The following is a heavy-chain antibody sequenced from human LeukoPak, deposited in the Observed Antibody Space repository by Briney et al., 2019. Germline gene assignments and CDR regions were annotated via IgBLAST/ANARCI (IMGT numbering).Heavy chain of an antibody. J-gene: IGHJ3*02. V-gene: IGHV4-34*01. Sequence: SETLSLTCAVYGGSFSGYYWSWIRQPPGKGLEWIGEINHSGSTNYNPSLKSRVAISVDTSKNQFSLKLSSVTAADTAVYYCARVPYYDFQADAFDIWGQGTMVTVSS. CDR1: GGSFSGYY. CDR3: ARVPYYDFQADAFDI. D-gene: IGHD3-3*01. CDR2: INHSGST.